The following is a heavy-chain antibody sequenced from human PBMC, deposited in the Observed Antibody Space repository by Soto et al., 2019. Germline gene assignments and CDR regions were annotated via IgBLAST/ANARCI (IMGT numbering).Heavy chain of an antibody. J-gene: IGHJ6*03. CDR3: AKDTRGLYSDYYYYMDV. CDR1: GFTFSSYA. D-gene: IGHD3-10*01. V-gene: IGHV3-23*01. CDR2: ISGSGGST. Sequence: GSLRLSCAASGFTFSSYAMSWVRQAPGKGLEWVSAISGSGGSTYYADSVKGRFTISRDNSKNTLYLQMNSLRAEDTAVYYCAKDTRGLYSDYYYYMDVWGKGTTVTVSS.